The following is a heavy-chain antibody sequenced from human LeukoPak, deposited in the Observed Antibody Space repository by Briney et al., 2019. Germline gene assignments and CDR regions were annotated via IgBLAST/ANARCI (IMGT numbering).Heavy chain of an antibody. CDR1: GGSISSYY. CDR2: IYYSGST. Sequence: SETLSLTCTVSGGSISSYYWSWIRQPPGKGLEWIGYIYYSGSTNYNPSLKSRVTISVDTSKNQFSLKLSSVTAADTAVYYCARVFRGDYYYYYMDVWGKGTTVTVSS. V-gene: IGHV4-59*12. CDR3: ARVFRGDYYYYYMDV. J-gene: IGHJ6*03. D-gene: IGHD3-10*01.